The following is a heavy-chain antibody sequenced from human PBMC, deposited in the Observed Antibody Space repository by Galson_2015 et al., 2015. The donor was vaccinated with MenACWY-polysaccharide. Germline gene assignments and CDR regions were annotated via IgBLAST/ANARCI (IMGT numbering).Heavy chain of an antibody. D-gene: IGHD3-10*01. V-gene: IGHV3-23*01. CDR1: GFSFGSSA. J-gene: IGHJ4*02. Sequence: SLRLSCAASGFSFGSSAMTWVRQAPGTGLEWVSLISSSGGSTYYAESVTGRFTISRDNFKITLFLQMNSLRAGDTAIYYCAKVDGPGDFYGLDHWGQGTPVLVSS. CDR2: ISSSGGST. CDR3: AKVDGPGDFYGLDH.